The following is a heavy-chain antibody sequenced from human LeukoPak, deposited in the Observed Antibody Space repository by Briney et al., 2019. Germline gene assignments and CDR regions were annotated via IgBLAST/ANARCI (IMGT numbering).Heavy chain of an antibody. V-gene: IGHV3-23*01. CDR2: NSGSGGST. CDR1: GFTFSSYA. Sequence: GGSLRLSCAASGFTFSSYAMSWVRQAPGKGLEWVSANSGSGGSTYYADSVKGRFTISRDNSKNTLYLQMNSLRAEDTAVYYCAKEDKPEYYYDSSGYDYWGQGTLVTVSS. CDR3: AKEDKPEYYYDSSGYDY. J-gene: IGHJ4*02. D-gene: IGHD3-22*01.